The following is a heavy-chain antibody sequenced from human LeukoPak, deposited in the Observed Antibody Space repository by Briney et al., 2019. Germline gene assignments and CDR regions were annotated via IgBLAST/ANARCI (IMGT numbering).Heavy chain of an antibody. CDR3: ARGLGCCSSTSCLYDAFDI. V-gene: IGHV4-59*08. CDR2: IYYSGST. CDR1: GGSISSYY. Sequence: SETLSLTCTVSGGSISSYYWSWIRQPPGKGLEWIGYIYYSGSTNYNPSLKSRVTISVDTSKNQFSLKLSSVTAADTAVYYCARGLGCCSSTSCLYDAFDIWGQGTMVTVSS. D-gene: IGHD2-2*01. J-gene: IGHJ3*02.